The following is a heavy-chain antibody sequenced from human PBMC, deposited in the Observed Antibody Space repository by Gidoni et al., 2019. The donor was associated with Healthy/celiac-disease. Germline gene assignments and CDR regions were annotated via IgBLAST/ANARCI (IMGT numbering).Heavy chain of an antibody. J-gene: IGHJ4*02. CDR1: GFTFDDYG. D-gene: IGHD3-22*01. Sequence: EVQLVESGGGVVRPGGSLRLSCAASGFTFDDYGMSWVRQAPGKGLEWVSCINWNGGSTGYADSVKGRFTISRDNAKNSLYLQMNSLRAEDTALYYCARLKGERHNPQHYYDSSGYSPLYYFDYWGQGTLVTVSS. V-gene: IGHV3-20*04. CDR3: ARLKGERHNPQHYYDSSGYSPLYYFDY. CDR2: INWNGGST.